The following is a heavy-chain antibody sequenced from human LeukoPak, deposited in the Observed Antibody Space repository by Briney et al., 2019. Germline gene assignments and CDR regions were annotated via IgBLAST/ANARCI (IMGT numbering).Heavy chain of an antibody. V-gene: IGHV4-30-2*03. Sequence: SETLSLTCSVSGGSISSGDYSWGWIRQPPGRGLAWIGCFYETGSSNYDSSLKSRATISIDTSQNQFSLKLSSVSAADTAVYYCARHGRCSSGPCSTGRWFDSWGQGTLVTVSS. J-gene: IGHJ5*01. D-gene: IGHD3-22*01. CDR2: FYETGSS. CDR3: ARHGRCSSGPCSTGRWFDS. CDR1: GGSISSGDYS.